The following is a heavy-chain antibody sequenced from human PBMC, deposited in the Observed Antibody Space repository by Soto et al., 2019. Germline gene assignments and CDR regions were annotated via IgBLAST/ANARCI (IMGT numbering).Heavy chain of an antibody. CDR2: ISGSGFKK. Sequence: WWSLRLSCAASGFIFENFGMSWVRQAPGKGLEWISSISGSGFKKYYADSVKGRFTISRDNSKSTVYLELNNLSAEDTAVYHCAKNQGVELVPLATVDWFDPWGQGSVVTVSS. D-gene: IGHD1-26*01. CDR3: AKNQGVELVPLATVDWFDP. CDR1: GFIFENFG. V-gene: IGHV3-23*01. J-gene: IGHJ5*02.